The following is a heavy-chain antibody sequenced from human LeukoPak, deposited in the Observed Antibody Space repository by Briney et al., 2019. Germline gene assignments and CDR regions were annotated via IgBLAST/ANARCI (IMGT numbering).Heavy chain of an antibody. CDR3: AREPPEVLWFGGFDY. CDR2: INSDGSST. V-gene: IGHV3-74*01. J-gene: IGHJ4*02. D-gene: IGHD3-10*01. Sequence: PGGSLRLSCAASGFTFSSYWMHWVRQAPGKGLVWVSRINSDGSSTSYADSVKGRFTISRDNAKNTLYLQMKSLRAEDTAVYYCAREPPEVLWFGGFDYWGQGTLVTVSS. CDR1: GFTFSSYW.